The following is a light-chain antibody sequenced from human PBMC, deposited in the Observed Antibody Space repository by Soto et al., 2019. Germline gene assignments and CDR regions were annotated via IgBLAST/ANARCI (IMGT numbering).Light chain of an antibody. Sequence: IVLTQSPATLSLSPGERATLSCRASQSVSSYLAWYQQKPGQAPRLLIYDASNRATGIPARFSGRGSGTDFTLTISSLEPDDFAVYYCQQRSAWPSTFGGGTKVHIK. CDR2: DAS. J-gene: IGKJ4*01. V-gene: IGKV3-11*01. CDR3: QQRSAWPST. CDR1: QSVSSY.